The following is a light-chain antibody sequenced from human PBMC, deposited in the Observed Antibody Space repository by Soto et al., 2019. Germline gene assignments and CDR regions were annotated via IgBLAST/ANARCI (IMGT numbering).Light chain of an antibody. CDR2: ATF. V-gene: IGKV1-39*01. Sequence: DVQMTQSPASLSASVGDRVSITCRTSFTISGYLNWWQQKPGKAPNLLIYATFKLQSGVPARFSGTGSGAEFTLTIAKVPPEDFSAYYCQQSYRASVTFGPGTRL. CDR3: QQSYRASVT. J-gene: IGKJ5*01. CDR1: FTISGY.